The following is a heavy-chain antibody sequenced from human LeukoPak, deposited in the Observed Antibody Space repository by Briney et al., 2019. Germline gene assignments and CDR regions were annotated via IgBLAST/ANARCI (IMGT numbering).Heavy chain of an antibody. Sequence: ASVKVSCKASGGTFSSYAISWVRQAPGQGLEWMGIINPSGTTTSYAQKFQGRLTMTRDTSTSTVYMELSSLRSEDTAVYYCARDSSGYSHFDYWGQGTLVSVSS. V-gene: IGHV1-46*01. CDR1: GGTFSSYA. CDR2: INPSGTTT. J-gene: IGHJ4*02. CDR3: ARDSSGYSHFDY. D-gene: IGHD3-22*01.